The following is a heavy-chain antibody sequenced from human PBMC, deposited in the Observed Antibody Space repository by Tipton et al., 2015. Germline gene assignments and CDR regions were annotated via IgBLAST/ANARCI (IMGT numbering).Heavy chain of an antibody. CDR1: GFTFSSYA. V-gene: IGHV3-23*01. Sequence: SLRLSCAASGFTFSSYAMSWVRQAPGKGLEWVSAISDSGGRTYSADSVKGRFTISRDNAKKSLYLQMNSLKAEDTAVFYCARDPRGVSYYSDTYGPRIGGQGTLVTVSS. CDR3: ARDPRGVSYYSDTYGPRI. J-gene: IGHJ4*02. D-gene: IGHD3-22*01. CDR2: ISDSGGRT.